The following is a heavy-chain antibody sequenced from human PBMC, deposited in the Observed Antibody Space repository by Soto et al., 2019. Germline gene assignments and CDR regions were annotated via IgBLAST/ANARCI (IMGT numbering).Heavy chain of an antibody. CDR1: GFTFSSYW. J-gene: IGHJ4*02. Sequence: EVQLVESGGGLVQPGGSLRLSCAAPGFTFSSYWMHWVRQNPGKGLVWVSRVNGDGRRTSYADSVKGRFTISRDNAKNTLYLQMNSLRADDTAVYYCARVGYGDYHFDYWGQGALVTVSS. CDR2: VNGDGRRT. D-gene: IGHD4-17*01. V-gene: IGHV3-74*01. CDR3: ARVGYGDYHFDY.